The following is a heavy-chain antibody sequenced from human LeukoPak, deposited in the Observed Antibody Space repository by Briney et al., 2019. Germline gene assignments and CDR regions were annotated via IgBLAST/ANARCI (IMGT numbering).Heavy chain of an antibody. V-gene: IGHV3-11*01. J-gene: IGHJ4*02. Sequence: GGSLRLSCAASGFIFSDYYMTWIRQTPGKGLEWLSYISDSGSTINYADSVKGRLTISRDNAKKSLFLQTNSLRAEDTAVYYCAIYYDSSGSIDHWGQGTLVTVSS. CDR1: GFIFSDYY. CDR2: ISDSGSTI. CDR3: AIYYDSSGSIDH. D-gene: IGHD3-22*01.